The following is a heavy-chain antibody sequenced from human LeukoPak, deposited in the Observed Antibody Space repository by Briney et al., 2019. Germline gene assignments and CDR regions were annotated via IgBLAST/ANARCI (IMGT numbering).Heavy chain of an antibody. D-gene: IGHD4-23*01. V-gene: IGHV3-21*01. CDR1: GFTFSSYS. CDR3: ASLPDPLRWLKRSWFDP. Sequence: PGGSLRLSCAASGFTFSSYSMNWVRQAPGKGLEWVSSISSSSSYIYYADSVKGRFTISRDNAKNSLYLQMNSLRAEDTAVYYCASLPDPLRWLKRSWFDPWGQGTLVTVSS. J-gene: IGHJ5*02. CDR2: ISSSSSYI.